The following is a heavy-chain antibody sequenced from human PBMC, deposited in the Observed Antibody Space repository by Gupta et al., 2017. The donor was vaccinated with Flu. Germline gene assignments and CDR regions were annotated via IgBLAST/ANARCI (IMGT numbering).Heavy chain of an antibody. D-gene: IGHD5-18*01. J-gene: IGHJ4*02. Sequence: RQATGQGLEWMGGIIPIFGTANYAQKFQGRVTITADESTSTAYMELSSLRAEDTAVYYCARDRGYSYGEIDYWGQGTLVTVSS. CDR2: IIPIFGTA. CDR3: ARDRGYSYGEIDY. V-gene: IGHV1-69*01.